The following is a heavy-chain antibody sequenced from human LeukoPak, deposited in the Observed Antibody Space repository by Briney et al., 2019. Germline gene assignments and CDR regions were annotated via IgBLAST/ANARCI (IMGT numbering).Heavy chain of an antibody. D-gene: IGHD1-14*01. CDR2: INPSGGST. Sequence: ASVKVSCKASGYTFTSYYMHWVRQAPGQGLEWMGIINPSGGSTSYAQKFQGRVTMTRDMSTSTVYMELSSLRSEDTAVYYCARALLRQPRTSGFDPWGQGTLVTVSS. CDR1: GYTFTSYY. CDR3: ARALLRQPRTSGFDP. V-gene: IGHV1-46*01. J-gene: IGHJ5*02.